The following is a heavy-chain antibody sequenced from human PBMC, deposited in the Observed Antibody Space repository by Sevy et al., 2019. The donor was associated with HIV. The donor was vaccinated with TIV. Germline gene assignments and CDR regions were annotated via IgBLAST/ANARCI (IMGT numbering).Heavy chain of an antibody. V-gene: IGHV3-33*01. J-gene: IGHJ4*02. CDR1: GFSISGYG. Sequence: GGSLRLSCAASGFSISGYGMHWVRQAPGKGLEWVAVIWYDGTNKEYADSVKGRFTISRDNSKNTLYLQMNSLRAEDTAVYYCARARDYYDSSGYYRYFDYWGQGTLVTVSS. CDR2: IWYDGTNK. D-gene: IGHD3-22*01. CDR3: ARARDYYDSSGYYRYFDY.